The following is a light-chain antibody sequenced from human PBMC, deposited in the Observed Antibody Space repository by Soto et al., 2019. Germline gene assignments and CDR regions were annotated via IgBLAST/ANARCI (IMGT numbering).Light chain of an antibody. CDR3: QQLNSFPYT. CDR1: QGITSY. CDR2: ATS. V-gene: IGKV1-9*01. J-gene: IGKJ2*01. Sequence: IQLTQSPSSLSASVGDSVSITCRASQGITSYLAWYQQRPGKAPKLLIYATSTLQSGVPSRFSGSGSGTAFTLTISSLQPEDFATYYCQQLNSFPYTFGQGTKLEIK.